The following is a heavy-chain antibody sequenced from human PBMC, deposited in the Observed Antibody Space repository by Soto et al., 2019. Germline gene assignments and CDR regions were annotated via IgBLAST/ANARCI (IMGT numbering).Heavy chain of an antibody. Sequence: SETLSLTCTVSGGSIRNGNYYWSWIRQLPGKGLEWIGNIYYIGTTSYNPSLKSRVIISIDPSKNQFSLELTSVLAADTAVYYCAKNETTRPWFDPWGQGTLVTVSS. V-gene: IGHV4-31*03. CDR1: GGSIRNGNYY. D-gene: IGHD1-1*01. CDR2: IYYIGTT. CDR3: AKNETTRPWFDP. J-gene: IGHJ5*02.